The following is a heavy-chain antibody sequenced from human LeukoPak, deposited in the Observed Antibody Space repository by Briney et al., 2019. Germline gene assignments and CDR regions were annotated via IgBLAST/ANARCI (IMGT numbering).Heavy chain of an antibody. D-gene: IGHD3-10*01. CDR1: DGSISRSSYY. V-gene: IGHV4-39*07. Sequence: SETLSLTCSVSDGSISRSSYYWGWIRQPPGKGLEWIGIIDYSGSTDYNPSLKSRVTISVDTSERQFSLKLSSVTAADTAVYYCARGLWFGDENPPYFDYWGQGILVTVSS. CDR2: IDYSGST. J-gene: IGHJ4*02. CDR3: ARGLWFGDENPPYFDY.